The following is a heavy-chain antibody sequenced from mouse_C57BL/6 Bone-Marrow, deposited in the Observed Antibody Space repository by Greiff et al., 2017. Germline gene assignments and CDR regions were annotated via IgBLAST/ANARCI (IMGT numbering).Heavy chain of an antibody. CDR1: GYTFTSSW. D-gene: IGHD2-4*01. CDR3: TRSLYYDPPDY. V-gene: IGHV1-64*01. Sequence: QVQLQQPGAELVKPGASVKLSCKASGYTFTSSWMPWVKQRPGQGLEWIVMIHPNSGSTNSNPQFKNQATLTVDTSSSPAYMQLSSLTSEDSAVYYCTRSLYYDPPDYWGQGTSVTVSS. J-gene: IGHJ4*01. CDR2: IHPNSGST.